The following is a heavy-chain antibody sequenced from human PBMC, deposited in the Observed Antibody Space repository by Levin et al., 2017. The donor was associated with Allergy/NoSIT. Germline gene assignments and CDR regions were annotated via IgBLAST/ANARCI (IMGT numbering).Heavy chain of an antibody. J-gene: IGHJ4*02. CDR2: ISYDGSNK. CDR1: GFTFSSYG. Sequence: GGSLRLSCAASGFTFSSYGMHWVRQAPGKGLEWVAVISYDGSNKYYADSVKGRFTISRDNSKNTLYLQMNSLRAEDTAVYYCAKDLSGSGPKDDYFDYWGQGTLVTVSS. CDR3: AKDLSGSGPKDDYFDY. D-gene: IGHD6-19*01. V-gene: IGHV3-30*18.